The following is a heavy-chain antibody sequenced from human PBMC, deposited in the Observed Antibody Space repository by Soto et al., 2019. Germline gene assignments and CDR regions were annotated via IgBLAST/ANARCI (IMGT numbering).Heavy chain of an antibody. V-gene: IGHV3-74*01. J-gene: IGHJ6*04. D-gene: IGHD2-8*02. Sequence: EVQLVESGGGLVQPGGSLRLSCAASGLTFSSYWMHWVRQVPGKGLVWVSRVNSDGSFTTYADSVKGRFTISRDKAKNTLYLQTNSLRAEHTSLYYCVRETPSVETYWFCMACWGKGNRFNVPS. CDR1: GLTFSSYW. CDR3: VRETPSVETYWFCMAC. CDR2: VNSDGSFT.